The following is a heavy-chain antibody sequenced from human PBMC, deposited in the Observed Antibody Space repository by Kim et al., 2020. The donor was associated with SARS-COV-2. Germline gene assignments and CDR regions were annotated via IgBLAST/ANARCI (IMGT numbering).Heavy chain of an antibody. CDR3: ARGPYSSSWYSNYYCYGMDV. D-gene: IGHD6-13*01. Sequence: SETLSLTCAVYGGSFSGYYWSWIRQPPGKGLEWIGEINHSGSTNYNPSLKSRVTISVDTSKNQFSLKLSSVTAADTAVYYCARGPYSSSWYSNYYCYGMDVWGQGTTVTVSS. J-gene: IGHJ6*02. CDR2: INHSGST. V-gene: IGHV4-34*01. CDR1: GGSFSGYY.